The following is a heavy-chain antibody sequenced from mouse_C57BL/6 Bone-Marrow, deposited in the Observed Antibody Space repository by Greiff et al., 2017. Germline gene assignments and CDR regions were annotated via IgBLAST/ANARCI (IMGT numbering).Heavy chain of an antibody. CDR3: TRRGDGYDGAWFAY. V-gene: IGHV1-15*01. Sequence: QVQLQQSGAELVRPGASVTLSCKASGYTFTDYEMHWVKQTPVHGLEWIGAIDPETGGTAYNQKFKGKAILTADKSSSTAYMERRSLTSEDSAVYYCTRRGDGYDGAWFAYWGQGTLVTVSA. CDR1: GYTFTDYE. D-gene: IGHD2-2*01. J-gene: IGHJ3*01. CDR2: IDPETGGT.